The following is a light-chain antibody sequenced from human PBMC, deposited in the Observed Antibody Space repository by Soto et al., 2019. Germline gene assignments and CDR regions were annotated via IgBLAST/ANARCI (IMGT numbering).Light chain of an antibody. CDR2: EVS. V-gene: IGLV2-14*01. CDR3: NSYAASGNLWV. CDR1: SSDVGGYNY. Sequence: QSALTQPASVSGSPGQSITISCTGTSSDVGGYNYVSWYQQHPGKAPKLMIYEVSNRPSGVSNRFSGSKSGNTASLTISGLQAEDEADYYCNSYAASGNLWVFGGGTKLTVL. J-gene: IGLJ3*02.